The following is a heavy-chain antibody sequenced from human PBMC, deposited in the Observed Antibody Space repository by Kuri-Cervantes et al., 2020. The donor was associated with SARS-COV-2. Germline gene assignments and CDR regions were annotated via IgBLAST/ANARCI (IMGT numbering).Heavy chain of an antibody. V-gene: IGHV3-11*04. CDR1: GFTFSDYY. Sequence: GGSLRLSCAASGFTFSDYYMSWIRQAPGKGLEWVSYISSSGSTIYYADSVKGRFTISRDNAKNSLYLQMNSLRAEDTAVYYCASDYGDYPLGLRHYYYMDVWGKGTTVTVSS. D-gene: IGHD4-17*01. J-gene: IGHJ6*03. CDR3: ASDYGDYPLGLRHYYYMDV. CDR2: ISSSGSTI.